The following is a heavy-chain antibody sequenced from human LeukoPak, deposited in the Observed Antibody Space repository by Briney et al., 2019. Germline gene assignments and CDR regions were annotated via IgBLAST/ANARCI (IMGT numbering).Heavy chain of an antibody. J-gene: IGHJ4*02. CDR1: GFTFSLYS. Sequence: GGSLRLSCAASGFTFSLYSINWVRQAPGKGLEWVSSISSSGSFINYADSVKGRFTISRDNSKNTLYLQMNSLRAEDTAVYYCARSDYGDLDYWGQGTLVTVSS. V-gene: IGHV3-21*01. CDR3: ARSDYGDLDY. D-gene: IGHD4/OR15-4a*01. CDR2: ISSSGSFI.